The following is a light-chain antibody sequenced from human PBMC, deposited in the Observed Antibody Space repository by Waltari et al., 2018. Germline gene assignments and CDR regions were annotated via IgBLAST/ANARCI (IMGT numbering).Light chain of an antibody. CDR3: QQCYSPPLS. J-gene: IGKJ4*01. Sequence: DIVMTQSPDSLVVSLGERATINCKSSQDILYSSNNKNYFAWYQHKPRHPPKLLIYWASIRASGVPDRFSGNGSGTDFTLTISSLQAEDVAVYYCQQCYSPPLSFGGGTKVELK. CDR2: WAS. CDR1: QDILYSSNNKNY. V-gene: IGKV4-1*01.